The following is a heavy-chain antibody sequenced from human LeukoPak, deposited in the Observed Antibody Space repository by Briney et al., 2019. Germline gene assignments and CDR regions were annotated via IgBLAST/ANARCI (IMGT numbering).Heavy chain of an antibody. J-gene: IGHJ4*02. CDR2: IRYDGNNK. CDR3: AKVFRSGYFDY. CDR1: GFTFSSYG. D-gene: IGHD3-3*01. Sequence: AGGSLRLSCAASGFTFSSYGMNWVRQAPGKGLEWVAFIRYDGNNKYYADSVKGRFTISRDNSKNTLYLQMNSLRAEDTAVYYCAKVFRSGYFDYWGQGTLVTVSS. V-gene: IGHV3-30*02.